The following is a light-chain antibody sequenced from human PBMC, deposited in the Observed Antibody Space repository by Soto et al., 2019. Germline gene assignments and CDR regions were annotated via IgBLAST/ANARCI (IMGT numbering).Light chain of an antibody. V-gene: IGKV3-15*01. Sequence: VMTQSPATLSVSPGERVTLSCRASESVSSNLAWYQQRPGQAPRLLIYGASTRATETPLRFRGSGSGTEFTLTISSLQSEDLAVYYWQQYNNWPPSIIFGPGTRLEIK. CDR3: QQYNNWPPSII. J-gene: IGKJ5*01. CDR2: GAS. CDR1: ESVSSN.